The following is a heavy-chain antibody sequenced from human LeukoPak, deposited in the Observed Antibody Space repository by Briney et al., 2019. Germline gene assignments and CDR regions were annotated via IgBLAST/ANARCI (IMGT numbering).Heavy chain of an antibody. Sequence: ASVKVSCKASGYTFTSYGISWVRQAPGQGLEWMGWISAYNGNTNYAQKLQGRVTMTTDTSTSTAYMELRSLRSDDTAVYYCARGPYYYDSSGYSGGVYYYYYYMDVWGKGTTVTISS. V-gene: IGHV1-18*01. CDR3: ARGPYYYDSSGYSGGVYYYYYYMDV. CDR2: ISAYNGNT. J-gene: IGHJ6*03. CDR1: GYTFTSYG. D-gene: IGHD3-22*01.